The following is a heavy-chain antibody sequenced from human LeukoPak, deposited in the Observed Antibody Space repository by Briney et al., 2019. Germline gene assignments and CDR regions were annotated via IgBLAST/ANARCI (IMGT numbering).Heavy chain of an antibody. V-gene: IGHV1-8*03. CDR2: MNPNSGNT. CDR3: ARGIITVTNYYYYYMDV. CDR1: GYTFTSYD. Sequence: ASVKVSCKASGYTFTSYDINWVRQATGQGLEWMGWMNPNSGNTGYAQKFQGRVTITRNTSISTAYMELSSLRSEDTAVYYCARGIITVTNYYYYYMDVWGKGTTVTVSS. D-gene: IGHD4-11*01. J-gene: IGHJ6*03.